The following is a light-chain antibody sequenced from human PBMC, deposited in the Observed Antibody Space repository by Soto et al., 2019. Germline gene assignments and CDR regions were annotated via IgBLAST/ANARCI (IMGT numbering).Light chain of an antibody. CDR3: QQFGSSLYT. CDR2: ATS. J-gene: IGKJ5*01. V-gene: IGKV3-20*01. Sequence: EIVLTQSPGTLSLSPGERATLSCRTSQSVDSAYLAWYQQKPGQAPRLLIYATSTRATGIPDRFSGSGSGADSTLTISRLEPEDFAVYYCQQFGSSLYTFGQGTRLEIK. CDR1: QSVDSAY.